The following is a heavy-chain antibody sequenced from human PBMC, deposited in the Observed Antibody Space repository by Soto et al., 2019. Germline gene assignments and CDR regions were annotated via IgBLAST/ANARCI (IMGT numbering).Heavy chain of an antibody. V-gene: IGHV1-8*01. CDR3: ARGRASGSYYLLDY. D-gene: IGHD3-10*01. CDR2: INPNSGNI. Sequence: ASVKVSCTASGDTYTTYDINWVRQATGYGLEWMGWINPNSGNIGYAQRFQGRVTMTRDTAIRTAYMEVSSLRSDDTAVYYCARGRASGSYYLLDYWGQGTLVTVSS. CDR1: GDTYTTYD. J-gene: IGHJ4*02.